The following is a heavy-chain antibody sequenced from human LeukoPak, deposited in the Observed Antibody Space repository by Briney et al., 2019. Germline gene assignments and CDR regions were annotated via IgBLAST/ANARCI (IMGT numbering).Heavy chain of an antibody. CDR2: INHSGST. J-gene: IGHJ3*02. V-gene: IGHV4-34*01. CDR1: GGSFSGYY. CDR3: ARDPVDHDAFDI. Sequence: SETLSLTCAVYGGSFSGYYWSWVRQPPGKGLEGSGEINHSGSTNYNPSLKSRVTISVDTSKNQFSLKLSSVTAADTAVYYCARDPVDHDAFDIWGQGTMVTVSS.